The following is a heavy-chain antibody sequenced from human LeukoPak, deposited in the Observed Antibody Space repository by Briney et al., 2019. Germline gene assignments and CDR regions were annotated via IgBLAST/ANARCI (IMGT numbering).Heavy chain of an antibody. CDR3: AKEFRLLWFGDYFDY. Sequence: GGSLRLSCAASGFTFSSYWMHWVRQGPGKGLVWVSRIKSDGSSTSYADSVKGRFTIFRDNSKNTLYLQMNSLRAEDTAVYYCAKEFRLLWFGDYFDYWGQGTLVTVSS. CDR1: GFTFSSYW. CDR2: IKSDGSST. D-gene: IGHD3-10*01. V-gene: IGHV3-74*01. J-gene: IGHJ4*02.